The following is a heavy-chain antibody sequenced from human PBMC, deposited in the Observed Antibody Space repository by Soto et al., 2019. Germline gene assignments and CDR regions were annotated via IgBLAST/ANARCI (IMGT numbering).Heavy chain of an antibody. V-gene: IGHV4-30-2*01. CDR3: ARDLWGYCGTDCYPLDV. D-gene: IGHD2-21*02. J-gene: IGHJ6*02. CDR2: IYHSGST. Sequence: SETLSLTCAVSGGSISSGGYSWSWIRQPPGKGLEWIGYIYHSGSTYYNPSLKSRVTISVDRSKNQFSLKLNSVTAADTAVYYCARDLWGYCGTDCYPLDVWGQGTTVTVSS. CDR1: GGSISSGGYS.